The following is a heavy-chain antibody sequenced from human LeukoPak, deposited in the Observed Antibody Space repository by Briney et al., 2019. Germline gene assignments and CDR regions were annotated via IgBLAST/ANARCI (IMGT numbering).Heavy chain of an antibody. CDR3: AKGAFRDQVQGYYYMDV. CDR2: IDNGGSGT. J-gene: IGHJ6*03. D-gene: IGHD3-10*01. Sequence: GGSLRLSCAASGFTFSGYWMHWVRQVPEKGLVLVSRIDNGGSGTTYADPVKGRFTVSRDNAKNSLYLQMNSLRAEDTAVYYCAKGAFRDQVQGYYYMDVWGKGTTVTVS. CDR1: GFTFSGYW. V-gene: IGHV3-74*01.